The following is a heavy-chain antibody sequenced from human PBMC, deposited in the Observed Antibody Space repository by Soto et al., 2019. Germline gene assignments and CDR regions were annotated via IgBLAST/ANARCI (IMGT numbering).Heavy chain of an antibody. J-gene: IGHJ4*02. CDR1: GFTFSTYA. D-gene: IGHD5-12*01. CDR3: AKERPRRTSGYFFVY. CDR2: VSASGLNT. V-gene: IGHV3-23*01. Sequence: EVQLLESGGKLVQPGGSLTLSCAASGFTFSTYAMAWVRQAPGKGLEWVSGVSASGLNTDYADPVKGRFYISRDNSKNTVSLHMTSLRAEDTALSYCAKERPRRTSGYFFVYWGQGTPVTVSS.